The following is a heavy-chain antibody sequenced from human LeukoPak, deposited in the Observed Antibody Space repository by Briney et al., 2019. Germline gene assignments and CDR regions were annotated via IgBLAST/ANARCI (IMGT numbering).Heavy chain of an antibody. V-gene: IGHV3-21*01. D-gene: IGHD3-3*01. CDR3: ARGLYDFWSGYEDC. CDR1: GFTFSSYS. Sequence: GGSLRLSCAASGFTFSSYSMNWVRQAPGKGLEWVSSISSSSSYIYYADSVKGRFTISRDNAKNSLYLQMNSLRAEDTAVYYCARGLYDFWSGYEDCWGQGTLVTVSS. J-gene: IGHJ4*02. CDR2: ISSSSSYI.